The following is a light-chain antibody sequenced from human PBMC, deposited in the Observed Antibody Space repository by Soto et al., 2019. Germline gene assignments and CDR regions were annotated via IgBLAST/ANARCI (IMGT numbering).Light chain of an antibody. Sequence: QSALTQPASVSGSPGQSITISCTGTSSDVGSYNLVSWYQQHPGKAPKLMIYEGSKRPSGVSNRFSGSKSGNTASLTISGLQVEDEGDYHCCPYAGSSPWVFGGGTNLTVL. J-gene: IGLJ3*02. CDR1: SSDVGSYNL. CDR3: CPYAGSSPWV. CDR2: EGS. V-gene: IGLV2-23*01.